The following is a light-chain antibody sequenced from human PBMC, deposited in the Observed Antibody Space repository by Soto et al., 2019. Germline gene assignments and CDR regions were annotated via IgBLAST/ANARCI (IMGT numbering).Light chain of an antibody. CDR2: ASS. J-gene: IGKJ1*01. CDR1: QSVSGH. Sequence: EKVMTQSPATLSVSPGERATLSCRASQSVSGHLAWYQQKPGQAPRLLIYASSTRATGVPARFSGSGSATEFSLTISSLQSEDFAVYYCQQYNQWPPGTFGQGTKVDIK. V-gene: IGKV3-15*01. CDR3: QQYNQWPPGT.